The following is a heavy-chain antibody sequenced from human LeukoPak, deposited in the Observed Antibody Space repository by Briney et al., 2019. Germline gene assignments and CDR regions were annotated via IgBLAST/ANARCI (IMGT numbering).Heavy chain of an antibody. J-gene: IGHJ6*02. CDR2: IYPGDSDT. D-gene: IGHD5-18*01. CDR1: GYSFTRYW. V-gene: IGHV5-51*01. Sequence: PGEPLKISCKGSGYSFTRYWIGWVRQMPGKGLEWMGIIYPGDSDTRYSSSFQGQVTISADKSISTAYLQWSSLKASDTAMYYCARMLSNVDTAMGTEPYYYYYGMDVWGQGTTVTVSS. CDR3: ARMLSNVDTAMGTEPYYYYYGMDV.